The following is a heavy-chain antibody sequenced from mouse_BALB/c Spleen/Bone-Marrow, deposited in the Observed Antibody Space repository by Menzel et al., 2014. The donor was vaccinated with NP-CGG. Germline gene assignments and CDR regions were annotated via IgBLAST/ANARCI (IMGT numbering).Heavy chain of an antibody. CDR1: GYAFTSYN. Sequence: EVKLMESGPELVKPGASVKVSCKASGYAFTSYNMYWVKQSHGKSLEWIGHIDPYNGGTSYNQKFKGKATLTVDKSSSTAYMHLNSLTSEDSAVYYCARDGYFLAWFAYWGQGTLVTVSA. CDR2: IDPYNGGT. CDR3: ARDGYFLAWFAY. J-gene: IGHJ3*01. V-gene: IGHV1S135*01. D-gene: IGHD2-3*01.